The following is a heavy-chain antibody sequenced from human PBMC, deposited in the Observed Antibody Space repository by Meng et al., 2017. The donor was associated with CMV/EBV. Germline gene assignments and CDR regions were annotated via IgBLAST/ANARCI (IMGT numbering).Heavy chain of an antibody. CDR1: GFTFNIYA. CDR3: AKGEDDSSSWFGLFDY. J-gene: IGHJ4*02. CDR2: IMGSGDRT. Sequence: GSLRLSCAASGFTFNIYAMSWVRQAPGKGLEWVSTIMGSGDRTFYADSVKGRFTISRDNSKNTLYLQLNSLRAEDTAVYYCAKGEDDSSSWFGLFDYWGQGTPVTVSS. V-gene: IGHV3-23*01. D-gene: IGHD6-6*01.